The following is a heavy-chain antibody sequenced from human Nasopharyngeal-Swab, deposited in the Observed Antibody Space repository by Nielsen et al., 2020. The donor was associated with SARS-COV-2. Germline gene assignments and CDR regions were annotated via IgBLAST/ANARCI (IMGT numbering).Heavy chain of an antibody. D-gene: IGHD2-2*01. V-gene: IGHV1-18*01. CDR2: ISAYNGNT. CDR1: GGTFSSYA. J-gene: IGHJ4*02. CDR3: ARDISDIVVVPAAWDY. Sequence: ASVKVSCKASGGTFSSYAISWVQQAPGQGLEWMGWISAYNGNTNYAQKLQGRVTMTTDTSTSTAYMELRSLRSDDTAVYYCARDISDIVVVPAAWDYWGQGTLVTVSS.